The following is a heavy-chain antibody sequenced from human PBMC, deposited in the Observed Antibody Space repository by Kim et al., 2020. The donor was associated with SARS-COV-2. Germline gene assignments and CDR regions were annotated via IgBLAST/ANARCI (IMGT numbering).Heavy chain of an antibody. CDR1: GGSFSGYY. Sequence: SETLSLTCAVYGGSFSGYYWSWIRQPPGKGLEWIGEINHSGSTNYNPSLKSRVTISVDTSKNQFSLKLSSVTAADTAVYYCARVPVRGSQGYWGQGTLVTVSS. D-gene: IGHD3-10*01. CDR3: ARVPVRGSQGY. CDR2: INHSGST. J-gene: IGHJ4*02. V-gene: IGHV4-34*01.